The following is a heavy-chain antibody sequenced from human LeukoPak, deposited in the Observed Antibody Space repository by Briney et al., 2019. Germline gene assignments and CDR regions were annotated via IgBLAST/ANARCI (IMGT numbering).Heavy chain of an antibody. Sequence: ASVKVSCKASGYTFTSYGISWVRQAPGQGLEWMGWISAYNGNTNYAQKLQGRVTMTTDTSTSTAYMELRSLTSDDTAVYYCARDPCAAAAGCHFYMDVWGKGTTVTVSS. D-gene: IGHD6-13*01. CDR3: ARDPCAAAAGCHFYMDV. CDR2: ISAYNGNT. CDR1: GYTFTSYG. J-gene: IGHJ6*03. V-gene: IGHV1-18*01.